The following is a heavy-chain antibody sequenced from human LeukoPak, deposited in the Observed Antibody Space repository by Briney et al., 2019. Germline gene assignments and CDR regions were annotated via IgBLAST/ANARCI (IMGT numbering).Heavy chain of an antibody. D-gene: IGHD3-22*01. CDR3: ARMYFYDSSGFQKGAFDI. CDR2: IYYSGGT. Sequence: KPSETLSLTCTVSGGSISTYYWSWLRQPPGKGLEWIGYIYYSGGTNYNPSLKSRVTISVDTSKNQFSLKLSSVTAADTAVYYCARMYFYDSSGFQKGAFDIWGQGTMVTVSS. V-gene: IGHV4-59*08. CDR1: GGSISTYY. J-gene: IGHJ3*02.